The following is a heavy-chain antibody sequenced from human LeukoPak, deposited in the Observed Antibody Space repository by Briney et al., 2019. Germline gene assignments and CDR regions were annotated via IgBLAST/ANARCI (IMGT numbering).Heavy chain of an antibody. D-gene: IGHD3-10*01. CDR2: IYYSGST. CDR3: ARQGHGFASFDY. CDR1: GGSISSSSYY. V-gene: IGHV4-39*01. Sequence: PSETLSLTCTVSGGSISSSSYYWGWIRQPPGKGLEWIGSIYYSGSTYYNPSLKSRVTISVDTSKNQFSLKLSSVTAADTAVYYCARQGHGFASFDYWGQGTLVTVSS. J-gene: IGHJ4*02.